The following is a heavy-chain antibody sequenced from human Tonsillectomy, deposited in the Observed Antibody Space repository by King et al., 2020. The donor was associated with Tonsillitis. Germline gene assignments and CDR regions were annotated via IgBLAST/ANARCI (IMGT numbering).Heavy chain of an antibody. CDR3: ARAQITMARGVIISP. CDR2: FYYSGIT. Sequence: VQLQESGPGLVKPSQTLSLPCPVSGGSISSGNYYWSWFRQPPGKGLEWICYFYYSGITYYSPSLMRRVTMSVDTSKNQFSLRLSSVTAADTAVYYCARAQITMARGVIISPWGQGNLVTVSS. CDR1: GGSISSGNYY. V-gene: IGHV4-30-4*01. D-gene: IGHD3-10*01. J-gene: IGHJ5*02.